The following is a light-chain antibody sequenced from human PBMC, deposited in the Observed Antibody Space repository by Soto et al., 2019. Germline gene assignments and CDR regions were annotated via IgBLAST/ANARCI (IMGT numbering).Light chain of an antibody. CDR1: QRISSTY. CDR2: DAS. V-gene: IGKV3-20*01. Sequence: EIVLTQSPGTLSLSPGERVTLSCRASQRISSTYLAWYQQTPGQAPRLLIYDASSRATGIPDRFSGSGSGTDFTLTISRLEPEDFAVYYCQQYNNWPPGATFGQGTKVEIK. J-gene: IGKJ1*01. CDR3: QQYNNWPPGAT.